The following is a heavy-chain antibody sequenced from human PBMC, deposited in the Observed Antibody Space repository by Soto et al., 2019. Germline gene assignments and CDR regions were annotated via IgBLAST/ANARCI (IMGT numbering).Heavy chain of an antibody. V-gene: IGHV3-33*01. Sequence: GGYLGLACAASGVTLSSYGLPWVCQAPGMGPEPVVVTWSGGSNNYYPASVKGRFTISTENSKNTLYLQMNSLRAEDTAVYYCARNQHIVVVTSIHPFDYFYGMDVWGQGTTV. D-gene: IGHD2-21*02. CDR2: TWSGGSNN. J-gene: IGHJ6*02. CDR3: ARNQHIVVVTSIHPFDYFYGMDV. CDR1: GVTLSSYG.